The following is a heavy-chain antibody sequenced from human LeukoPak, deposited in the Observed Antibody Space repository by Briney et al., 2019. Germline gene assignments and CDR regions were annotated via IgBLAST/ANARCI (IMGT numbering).Heavy chain of an antibody. CDR3: ARARWLQYYYYYYMDV. V-gene: IGHV4-34*01. CDR1: GGSFSGYY. Sequence: PSETLSLTCAVYGGSFSGYYWSWIRQPPGKGLEWIGEINHSGSTNYNPSLKSRVTISVDTSKNQFSLKLSSVTAADTAVYYCARARWLQYYYYYYMDVWGKGTTVTVS. D-gene: IGHD5-24*01. J-gene: IGHJ6*03. CDR2: INHSGST.